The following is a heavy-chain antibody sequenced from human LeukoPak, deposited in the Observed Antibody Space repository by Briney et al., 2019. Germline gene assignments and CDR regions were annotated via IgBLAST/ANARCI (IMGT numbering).Heavy chain of an antibody. D-gene: IGHD6-13*01. CDR1: GFTFSSYA. CDR2: ISGSGGST. Sequence: GGSLRLSCAASGFTFSSYAMSWVRQAPGKGLEWVSAISGSGGSTNYAESVKGRFTISRDNSKNTLYLQMNSLRAEDTAVYYCARERYSSSWGIFDYWGQGTLVTVSS. V-gene: IGHV3-23*01. J-gene: IGHJ4*02. CDR3: ARERYSSSWGIFDY.